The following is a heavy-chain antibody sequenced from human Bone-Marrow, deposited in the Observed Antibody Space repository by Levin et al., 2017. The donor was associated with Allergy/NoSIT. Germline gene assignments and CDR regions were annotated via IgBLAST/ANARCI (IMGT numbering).Heavy chain of an antibody. CDR2: MKQDGTEK. CDR3: ARDVQVWYFYDSTGYFDN. J-gene: IGHJ4*02. V-gene: IGHV3-7*01. CDR1: GFTFTSYW. Sequence: SCAASGFTFTSYWINWLRQAPGKGLEWVANMKQDGTEKYYADSVKGRFTISRDNAKNSLYLQMNSLRADDTAVYYCARDVQVWYFYDSTGYFDNWGPGTLVTVSS. D-gene: IGHD3-22*01.